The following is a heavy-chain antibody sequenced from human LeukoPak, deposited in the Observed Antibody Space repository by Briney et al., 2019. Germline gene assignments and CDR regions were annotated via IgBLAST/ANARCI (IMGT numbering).Heavy chain of an antibody. CDR1: GFTFSSYA. CDR3: ARDIAVAGGEDY. D-gene: IGHD6-19*01. CDR2: ISSNGGST. V-gene: IGHV3-64*01. Sequence: GGSLRLSCAASGFTFSSYAMHWVRQAPGKGLEYVSAISSNGGSTYYANSVKGRFTISRDNSKNTLYLQMNSLRAEDTAVYYCARDIAVAGGEDYWGQGTLVTVSS. J-gene: IGHJ4*02.